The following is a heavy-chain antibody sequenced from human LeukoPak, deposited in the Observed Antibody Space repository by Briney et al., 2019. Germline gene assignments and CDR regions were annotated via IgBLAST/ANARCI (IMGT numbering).Heavy chain of an antibody. CDR1: GFTFSSYA. Sequence: GGSLRLSCAASGFTFSSYAMSWVRQAPGKGLEWVSAISGSGGSTYYADSVKGRFTISRDNSKNTLYLQMNSLRAEDTAVYYCAKVGGYSYSYPTSYFDYWGQGTLVTVSS. CDR2: ISGSGGST. CDR3: AKVGGYSYSYPTSYFDY. D-gene: IGHD5-18*01. V-gene: IGHV3-23*01. J-gene: IGHJ4*02.